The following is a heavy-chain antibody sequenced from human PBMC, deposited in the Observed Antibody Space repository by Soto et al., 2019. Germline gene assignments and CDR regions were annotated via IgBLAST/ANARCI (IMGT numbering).Heavy chain of an antibody. D-gene: IGHD4-17*01. CDR2: ISYDGSNK. Sequence: GGSLRLSCAASAFTFSSYGMHWVRQAPGKGLEWVAVISYDGSNKYYADSVKGRFTISRDNSKNTLYLQMNSLRAEDTALYYCAKDRGQDYGDYLVDYWGQGTLVTVSS. J-gene: IGHJ4*02. V-gene: IGHV3-30*18. CDR3: AKDRGQDYGDYLVDY. CDR1: AFTFSSYG.